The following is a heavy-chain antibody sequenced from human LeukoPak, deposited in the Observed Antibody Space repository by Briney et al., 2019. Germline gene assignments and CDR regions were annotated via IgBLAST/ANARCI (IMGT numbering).Heavy chain of an antibody. Sequence: GGSLRLSCAASGFTFSSYGMHWVRQAPGKGLEWVANIKQDGSEKYYVDSVKGRFTISRDNAKNSLYLQMNSLRAEDTAVYYCARDYYDSSGGDYWAQGTLVTVSS. D-gene: IGHD3-22*01. CDR2: IKQDGSEK. J-gene: IGHJ4*02. CDR3: ARDYYDSSGGDY. CDR1: GFTFSSYG. V-gene: IGHV3-7*01.